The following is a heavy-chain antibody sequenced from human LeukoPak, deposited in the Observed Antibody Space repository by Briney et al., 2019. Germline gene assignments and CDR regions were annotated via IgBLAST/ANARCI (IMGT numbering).Heavy chain of an antibody. CDR3: ARGEDSGYDWDY. Sequence: GASVKVSCTASGGTFSSYAISWVRQAPGQGLEWMGGIIPIFGTANYAQKFQGRVTITTDESTSTAYMELSSLRSEDTAVYYCARGEDSGYDWDYWGQGTLVTVSS. D-gene: IGHD5-12*01. J-gene: IGHJ4*02. CDR2: IIPIFGTA. V-gene: IGHV1-69*05. CDR1: GGTFSSYA.